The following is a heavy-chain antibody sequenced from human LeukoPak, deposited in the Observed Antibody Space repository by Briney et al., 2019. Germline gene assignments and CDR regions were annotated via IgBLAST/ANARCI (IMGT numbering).Heavy chain of an antibody. D-gene: IGHD5-24*01. CDR1: GFIVSSRY. Sequence: GGSLRLSCAASGFIVSSRYMNWVRQAPGKGLEWVSVMYSGGRSYYADSVKGRFTISRDKPKKTLYLQLNSLKAEDTAAYYCAKESTTTGYIDYWAQGTLVTVSS. CDR3: AKESTTTGYIDY. CDR2: MYSGGRS. V-gene: IGHV3-53*01. J-gene: IGHJ4*02.